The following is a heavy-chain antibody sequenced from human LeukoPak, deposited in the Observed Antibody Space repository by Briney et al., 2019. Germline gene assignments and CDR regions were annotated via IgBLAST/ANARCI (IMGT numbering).Heavy chain of an antibody. CDR3: ARDVDSSWYTNPSDY. Sequence: ASVKVSCKASGYTFTGYYMHWVRQAPGQGLEWMGWINPNSAGTNYAQNFQGRVTMTRDTSISTAYMELSSLRSDDTAVYYCARDVDSSWYTNPSDYWGQGTLVTVSS. J-gene: IGHJ4*02. CDR1: GYTFTGYY. CDR2: INPNSAGT. V-gene: IGHV1-2*02. D-gene: IGHD6-13*01.